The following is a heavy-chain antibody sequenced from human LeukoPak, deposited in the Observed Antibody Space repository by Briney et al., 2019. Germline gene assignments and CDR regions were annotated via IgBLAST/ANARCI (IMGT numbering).Heavy chain of an antibody. Sequence: GGSLRLSCAASGFTFSSYEMNWVRQAPGKGLEWVSYISSSGSTIYYADSVKGRFTISRDNSKNTLYLQMNSLRAEDTAVYYCANFWDYGSGSFGYWGQGTLVTVSS. J-gene: IGHJ4*02. CDR3: ANFWDYGSGSFGY. V-gene: IGHV3-48*03. CDR1: GFTFSSYE. D-gene: IGHD3-10*01. CDR2: ISSSGSTI.